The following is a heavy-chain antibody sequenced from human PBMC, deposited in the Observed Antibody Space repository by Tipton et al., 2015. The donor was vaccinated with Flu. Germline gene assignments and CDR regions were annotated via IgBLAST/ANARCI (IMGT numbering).Heavy chain of an antibody. D-gene: IGHD6-19*01. J-gene: IGHJ4*02. CDR2: VSARESA. V-gene: IGHV4-61*02. CDR3: AADFSGVGSYFNY. Sequence: TLSLTCTVPDDSISSGTYYWGWVRQPAGKGLEWIGRVSARESARYNPSLKSRVTISVDTSENQFSLRLSSVTAADTAVYYCAADFSGVGSYFNYWGQGILVTVSS. CDR1: DDSISSGTYY.